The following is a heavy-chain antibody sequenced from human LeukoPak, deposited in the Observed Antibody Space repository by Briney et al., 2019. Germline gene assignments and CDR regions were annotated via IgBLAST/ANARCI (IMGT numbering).Heavy chain of an antibody. V-gene: IGHV4-59*01. CDR1: GGSISSYY. CDR3: ARGPLGRFLEWLFLDY. CDR2: ISNSGST. D-gene: IGHD3-3*01. Sequence: SETLSLTCTVSGGSISSYYWSWIRQPPGEGLEWIGYISNSGSTNYNPSLKSRVTISVDTSKNQFSLKLSSVTAADTAVYYCARGPLGRFLEWLFLDYWGQGTLVTVSS. J-gene: IGHJ4*02.